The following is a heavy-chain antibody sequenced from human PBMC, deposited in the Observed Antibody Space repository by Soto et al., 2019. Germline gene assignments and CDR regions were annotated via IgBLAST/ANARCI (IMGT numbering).Heavy chain of an antibody. Sequence: PGGSLRLSCAASGFTLRSNGMHWVRQAPGKGLEWVAVISYDGSNKYYVDSVKGRFTISRDNSKNTLYLQMNSLRTEDTAVYYCGKDLREWISPAADYWGQGTLVTVSS. CDR2: ISYDGSNK. CDR1: GFTLRSNG. V-gene: IGHV3-30*18. D-gene: IGHD5-12*01. CDR3: GKDLREWISPAADY. J-gene: IGHJ4*02.